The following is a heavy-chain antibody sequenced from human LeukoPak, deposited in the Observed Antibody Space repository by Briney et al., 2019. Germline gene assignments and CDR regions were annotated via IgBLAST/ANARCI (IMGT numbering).Heavy chain of an antibody. D-gene: IGHD3-16*02. CDR3: ARDLRYYDSVWGSYRLNY. J-gene: IGHJ4*02. CDR1: GYTFTGYY. V-gene: IGHV1-2*06. CDR2: INPNSGGT. Sequence: ASVKVSCKASGYTFTGYYMHWVRQAPGQGLEWMGRINPNSGGTNYAQKFQGRVTMTRDTSISTAYMELSRLRSNDTAVYYCARDLRYYDSVWGSYRLNYWGQGTLVTVSS.